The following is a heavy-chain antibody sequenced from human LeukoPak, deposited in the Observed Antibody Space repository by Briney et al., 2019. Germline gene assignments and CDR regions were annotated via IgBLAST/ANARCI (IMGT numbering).Heavy chain of an antibody. CDR1: GGTFSSYA. V-gene: IGHV1-69*13. Sequence: GASVKVSCKASGGTFSSYAISWVRQAPGQGLEWMGGIIPIFGTTNYAQKFQGRVTITADESTSTVYMEVSSLRSEDTAVYYCARGGYTGYSSFDIWGQGTMVTVSS. D-gene: IGHD5-12*01. CDR3: ARGGYTGYSSFDI. CDR2: IIPIFGTT. J-gene: IGHJ3*02.